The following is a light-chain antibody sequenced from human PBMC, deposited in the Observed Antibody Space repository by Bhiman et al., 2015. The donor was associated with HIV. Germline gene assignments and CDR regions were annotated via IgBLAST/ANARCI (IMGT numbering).Light chain of an antibody. CDR1: SLRSYY. Sequence: SSELTQDPAVSVALGQTVRITCQGDSLRSYYASWYQQKPGQAPVLVIYGKNHRPSGIPDRFSGSNSGNTAALTIRRVEVGDEAQYFCQVWDRDSDHPDFGGGTILTVL. CDR2: GKN. J-gene: IGLJ2*01. V-gene: IGLV3-19*01. CDR3: QVWDRDSDHPD.